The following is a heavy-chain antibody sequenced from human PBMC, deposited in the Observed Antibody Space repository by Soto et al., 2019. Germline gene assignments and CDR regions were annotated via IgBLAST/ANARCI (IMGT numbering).Heavy chain of an antibody. CDR1: GFTFSSYA. CDR3: ANRIAAAHLGGGFQH. D-gene: IGHD6-13*01. Sequence: EVQLLESGGGLVQPGGSLRLSCAASGFTFSSYAMSWVRQAPGKGLEWVSAISGSGGSTYYADSVKGRFTISRDNSKNTLYLQMNSLRAEDTAVYYCANRIAAAHLGGGFQHLGQGTLVTVSS. J-gene: IGHJ1*01. V-gene: IGHV3-23*01. CDR2: ISGSGGST.